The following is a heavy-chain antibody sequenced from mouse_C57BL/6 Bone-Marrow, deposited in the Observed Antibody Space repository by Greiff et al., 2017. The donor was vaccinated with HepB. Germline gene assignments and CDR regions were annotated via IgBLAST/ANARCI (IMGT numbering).Heavy chain of an antibody. CDR1: GYSFTGYY. J-gene: IGHJ4*01. D-gene: IGHD4-1*01. Sequence: VQLKQSGPELVKPGASVKISCKASGYSFTGYYMNWVKQSPEKSLEWIGEINPSTGGTTYNQKVKAKATLTVDKSSSTAYMQLKSLTSEDSAVSCCAREEGIWDCAMGYWGQGTSVTVSS. V-gene: IGHV1-42*01. CDR3: AREEGIWDCAMGY. CDR2: INPSTGGT.